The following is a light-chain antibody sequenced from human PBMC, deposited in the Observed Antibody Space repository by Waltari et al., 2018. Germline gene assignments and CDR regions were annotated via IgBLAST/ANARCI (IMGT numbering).Light chain of an antibody. CDR1: QSVSSN. V-gene: IGKV3-15*01. CDR2: GAS. Sequence: EIVMTQSPATLSASPGDRASLPCRAGQSVSSNLAWFQQRPGQPPRLLIYGASTRATGIPARFSGSGSGAEFTLTISSLQSEDFAVYYCQQYYNWPRTFGQGTKVEI. CDR3: QQYYNWPRT. J-gene: IGKJ1*01.